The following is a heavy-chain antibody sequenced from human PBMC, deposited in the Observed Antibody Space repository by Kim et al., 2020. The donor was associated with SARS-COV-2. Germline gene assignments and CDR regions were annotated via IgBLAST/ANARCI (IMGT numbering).Heavy chain of an antibody. CDR2: IYPGDSDT. V-gene: IGHV5-51*01. J-gene: IGHJ6*02. Sequence: GESLKISCKGSGYSFTSYWIGWVRQMPGKGLEWMGIIYPGDSDTRYSPSFQGQVTISADKSISTAYLQWSSLKASDTAMYYCARLGRVGAQRRSGVKAGGMDVWGQGTTVTVSS. CDR3: ARLGRVGAQRRSGVKAGGMDV. CDR1: GYSFTSYW. D-gene: IGHD1-26*01.